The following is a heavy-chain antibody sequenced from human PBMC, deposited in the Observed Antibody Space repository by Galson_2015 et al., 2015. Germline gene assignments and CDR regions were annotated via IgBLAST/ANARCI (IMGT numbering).Heavy chain of an antibody. D-gene: IGHD3-16*01. CDR3: ARDPLWDRTVGFDY. CDR1: GFTFSSDW. J-gene: IGHJ4*02. Sequence: SLRLSCAASGFTFSSDWMHWVRQAPGKGLVWVSRINSDGTDKTYADSVKGRFTISRDNAKNTLYLQMNSLRAEDTAGYYCARDPLWDRTVGFDYWGQGTLVTVSS. CDR2: INSDGTDK. V-gene: IGHV3-74*01.